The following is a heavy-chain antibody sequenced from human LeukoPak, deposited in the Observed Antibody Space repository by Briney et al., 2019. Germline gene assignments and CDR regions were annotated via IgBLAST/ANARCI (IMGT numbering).Heavy chain of an antibody. V-gene: IGHV4-61*02. Sequence: SETLSLTCTVSGGSISSGSYYWSWIRQPAGKGLEWIGRIYTSGSTNYNPSLKSRVTISVGTSKNQFSLKPSSVTAADTAVYYCARGGGIAAAGYYYFDYWGQGTLVTVSS. CDR3: ARGGGIAAAGYYYFDY. D-gene: IGHD6-13*01. J-gene: IGHJ4*02. CDR1: GGSISSGSYY. CDR2: IYTSGST.